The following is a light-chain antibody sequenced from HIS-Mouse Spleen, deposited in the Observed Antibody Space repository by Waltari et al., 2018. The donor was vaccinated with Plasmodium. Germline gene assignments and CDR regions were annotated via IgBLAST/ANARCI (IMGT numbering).Light chain of an antibody. CDR3: QQRSNWPPLT. V-gene: IGKV3-11*01. J-gene: IGKJ4*01. Sequence: EIVSTQSPATLSLSPGERATLACRASQSVSSYLAWYQQKPGQAPRLLIYDASNRATGIPARFSGSWSGTDFTLTISSLEPEDFAVYYCQQRSNWPPLTFGGGTKVEIK. CDR1: QSVSSY. CDR2: DAS.